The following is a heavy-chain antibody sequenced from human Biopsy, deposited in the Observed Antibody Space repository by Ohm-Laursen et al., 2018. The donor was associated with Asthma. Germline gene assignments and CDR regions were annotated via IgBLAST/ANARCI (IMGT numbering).Heavy chain of an antibody. V-gene: IGHV3-53*01. CDR3: ARAYGGSFFSGSFDI. D-gene: IGHD4-23*01. J-gene: IGHJ3*02. CDR1: GFAVSRDY. Sequence: SLSLSCAASGFAVSRDYMFWVRQAPGKGLEWVSVIYSGGTSHTADSVRGRFIISRDYSKNTLYLQMHSLRAEDTAVYYCARAYGGSFFSGSFDIWGQGTMVTVSS. CDR2: IYSGGTS.